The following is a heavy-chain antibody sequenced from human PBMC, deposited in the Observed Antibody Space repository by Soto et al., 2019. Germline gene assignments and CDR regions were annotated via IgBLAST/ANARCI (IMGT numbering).Heavy chain of an antibody. D-gene: IGHD3-22*01. CDR3: VKDLERNTMIAVIITAFDS. CDR2: INWSSGQR. V-gene: IGHV3-9*01. J-gene: IGHJ4*02. CDR1: GFIFENYG. Sequence: KLMESGGGLVPPGKSLRLSCAASGFIFENYGMHWVRQAPGKGLEWVSGINWSSGQRHHADFLKGRFTISRDNTKNLLYLQMNSLRPEDTALYYCVKDLERNTMIAVIITAFDSWGQGTLVTVSS.